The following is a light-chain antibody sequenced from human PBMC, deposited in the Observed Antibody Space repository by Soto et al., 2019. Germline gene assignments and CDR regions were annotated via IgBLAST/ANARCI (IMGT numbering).Light chain of an antibody. V-gene: IGKV4-1*01. CDR1: QSLLANCNHKTC. CDR3: KNFFSHPSP. Sequence: DIVMTQSPDSLAVSMGERATINCKSSQSLLANCNHKTCLAWYQHKPGQPPKMLIFWASTRECGVPDRFSGSVSVTDLTLTISSLQAGEAAGYYCKNFFSHPSPFGQRTNLEIK. J-gene: IGKJ2*01. CDR2: WAS.